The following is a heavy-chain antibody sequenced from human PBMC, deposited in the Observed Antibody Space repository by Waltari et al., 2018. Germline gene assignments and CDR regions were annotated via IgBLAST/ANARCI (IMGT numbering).Heavy chain of an antibody. Sequence: QVQLVQSGAEVKKPGASVKVSCKVSRYPLTELSMHWLRQAPGKGLEWMGGVDPEDGETMYAQKFQVRVTMTEDTSTDTADMELSSLRSEDTAVYYCATRNRQWHDALDIWGQGTMVTVSS. D-gene: IGHD6-19*01. CDR1: RYPLTELS. V-gene: IGHV1-24*01. CDR3: ATRNRQWHDALDI. CDR2: VDPEDGET. J-gene: IGHJ3*02.